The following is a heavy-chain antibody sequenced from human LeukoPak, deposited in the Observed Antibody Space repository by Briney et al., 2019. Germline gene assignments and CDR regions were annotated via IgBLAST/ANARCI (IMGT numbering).Heavy chain of an antibody. Sequence: PGGSLRLSCAASGFTFSSYGMNWVRQAPGKGLEWVSSISSSSSYIYYADSVKGRFTISRDNAKNTLFLQMNSLRAEDAAVYYCTRAKWDVRFDYWGQGILVTVSS. CDR3: TRAKWDVRFDY. D-gene: IGHD1-26*01. CDR2: ISSSSSYI. CDR1: GFTFSSYG. J-gene: IGHJ4*02. V-gene: IGHV3-21*01.